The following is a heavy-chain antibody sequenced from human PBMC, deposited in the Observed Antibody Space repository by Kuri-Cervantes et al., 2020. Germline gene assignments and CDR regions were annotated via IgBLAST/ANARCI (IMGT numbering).Heavy chain of an antibody. D-gene: IGHD3-10*01. CDR1: GFTFSSYG. J-gene: IGHJ4*02. CDR3: ARVGGSGMVY. Sequence: GESLKISCAASGFTFSSYGMHWVRQAPGKGLEWVAVIWYDGSNKYYADSVKGRFTITRDNSKNTLYLQMNSLRAEDTAVYYCARVGGSGMVYWGQGTLVTVSS. CDR2: IWYDGSNK. V-gene: IGHV3-33*08.